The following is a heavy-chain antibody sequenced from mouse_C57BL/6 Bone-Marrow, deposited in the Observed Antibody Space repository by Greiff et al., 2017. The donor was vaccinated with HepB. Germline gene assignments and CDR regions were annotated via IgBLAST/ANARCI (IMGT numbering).Heavy chain of an antibody. J-gene: IGHJ4*01. CDR3: ALYGNCEGPYAMDY. CDR2: IYPGSGST. D-gene: IGHD2-1*01. Sequence: QVQLQQSGAELVKPGASVKMSCKASGYTFTSYWITWVKQRPGQGLEWIGDIYPGSGSTNYNEKFKSKATLTVDTSSSTAYMQLSSLTSEDSAVYYGALYGNCEGPYAMDYWGQGTSVTVSS. V-gene: IGHV1-55*01. CDR1: GYTFTSYW.